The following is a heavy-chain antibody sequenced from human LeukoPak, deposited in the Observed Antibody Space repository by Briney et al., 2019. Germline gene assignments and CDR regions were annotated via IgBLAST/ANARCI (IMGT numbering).Heavy chain of an antibody. Sequence: GGSLRLSCTASGFTFGGYAMTWVRQAPGKGLEWVGFIRSKIYGWTPEYAASVKGRFTNSRDDSKGVAYLQMNSLKTEDTAVYYCTRDQTPYYWGQGTLVTVSS. V-gene: IGHV3-49*04. CDR1: GFTFGGYA. J-gene: IGHJ4*02. CDR2: IRSKIYGWTP. CDR3: TRDQTPYY.